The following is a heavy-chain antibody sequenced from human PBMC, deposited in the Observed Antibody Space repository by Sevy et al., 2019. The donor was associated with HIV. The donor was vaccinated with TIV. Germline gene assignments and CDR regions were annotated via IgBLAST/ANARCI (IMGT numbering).Heavy chain of an antibody. D-gene: IGHD3-10*01. V-gene: IGHV4-34*01. Sequence: SETLSLTCAVYGGSFSGYYWSWIRQPPGKGLEWIGEINHSGSTNYNPSLKSRVTISLDTSKNQFSLKLSSVTAADTAVYYCARGRLLWFGELMAPDNWFDPWGQGTLVTVSS. J-gene: IGHJ5*02. CDR1: GGSFSGYY. CDR2: INHSGST. CDR3: ARGRLLWFGELMAPDNWFDP.